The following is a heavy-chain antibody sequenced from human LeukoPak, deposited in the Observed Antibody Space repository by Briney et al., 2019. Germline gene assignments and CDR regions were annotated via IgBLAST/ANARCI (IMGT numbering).Heavy chain of an antibody. V-gene: IGHV3-7*01. CDR2: IKQDGGEK. J-gene: IGHJ6*02. CDR3: ARIGSEYSSSWYYYYYGMDV. CDR1: GFTFSSYW. Sequence: GGSLRLSCAASGFTFSSYWMSWVRQAPGKGLEWVANIKQDGGEKYYVDSVKGRFTIPRDNAKNSLYLQMNSLRAEDTAVYYCARIGSEYSSSWYYYYYGMDVWGQGTTVTVSS. D-gene: IGHD6-13*01.